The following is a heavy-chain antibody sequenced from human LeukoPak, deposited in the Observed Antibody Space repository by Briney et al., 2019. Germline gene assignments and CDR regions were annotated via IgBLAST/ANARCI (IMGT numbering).Heavy chain of an antibody. CDR2: IVPSGST. CDR1: GASIRSYY. D-gene: IGHD6-13*01. Sequence: SETLSLTCTVSGASIRSYYWSWIRQPAGKGLEWIGRIVPSGSTNYNPSLKSRVTMSVDTSKNQFSLRLNSVTAADTAVYYCAKEGAAPGPDFDYWGQGTQVIVSS. J-gene: IGHJ4*02. V-gene: IGHV4-4*07. CDR3: AKEGAAPGPDFDY.